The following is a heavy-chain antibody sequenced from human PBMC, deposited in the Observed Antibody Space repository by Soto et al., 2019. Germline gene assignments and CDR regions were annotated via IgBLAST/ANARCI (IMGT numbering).Heavy chain of an antibody. Sequence: GGSLRLSCAASGFTFSSYWMSWVRQAPGKGLEWVANIKQDGSEKYYVDSVKGRFTISRDNAKNSLYLQMNSLRAEDTAVYYCARGPDPLLRFLEWLPPHLYYYYYGMDVWGQGTTVTVSS. CDR1: GFTFSSYW. CDR2: IKQDGSEK. J-gene: IGHJ6*02. D-gene: IGHD3-3*01. V-gene: IGHV3-7*05. CDR3: ARGPDPLLRFLEWLPPHLYYYYYGMDV.